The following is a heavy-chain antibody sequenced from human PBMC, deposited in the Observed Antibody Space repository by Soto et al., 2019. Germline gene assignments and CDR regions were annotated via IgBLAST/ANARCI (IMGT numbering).Heavy chain of an antibody. V-gene: IGHV4-34*01. CDR1: GGSFSGYY. Sequence: NPSETLSLTCAVYGGSFSGYYWSWIRQPPGKGLEWIGEINHSGSTNYNPSLKSRVTISVDTSKNQFSLKLSSVTAADTAVYYCAREGDVLRYFDWLFDPPYYYGMDVWGQGTTVTVSS. J-gene: IGHJ6*02. D-gene: IGHD3-9*01. CDR3: AREGDVLRYFDWLFDPPYYYGMDV. CDR2: INHSGST.